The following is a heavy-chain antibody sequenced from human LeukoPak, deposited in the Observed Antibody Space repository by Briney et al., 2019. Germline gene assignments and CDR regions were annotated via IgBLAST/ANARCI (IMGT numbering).Heavy chain of an antibody. CDR1: GFTFSSYS. Sequence: PGGSLRLSCAASGFTFSSYSMNWVCQAPGKGLEWVSSISSSSSYIYYADSVKGRFTISRDNAKNSLYLQMNSLRAEDTAVYYCARVARRYSCGPLPYYMDVWGKGTTVTVSS. CDR2: ISSSSSYI. CDR3: ARVARRYSCGPLPYYMDV. D-gene: IGHD5-18*01. J-gene: IGHJ6*03. V-gene: IGHV3-21*01.